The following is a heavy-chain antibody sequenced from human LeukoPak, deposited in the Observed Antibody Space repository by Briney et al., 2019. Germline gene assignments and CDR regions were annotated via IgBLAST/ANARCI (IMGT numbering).Heavy chain of an antibody. Sequence: GGSLRLSCAASGFTFSSYDMHWVRQATGKGLEWVSAIGTAGDTYYPGSVKGRFTISRENAKNSLYLQMNSLRAGDTAVYYCARDHGDSPGYWYFDLWGRGTLVTVSS. J-gene: IGHJ2*01. CDR3: ARDHGDSPGYWYFDL. V-gene: IGHV3-13*01. CDR1: GFTFSSYD. D-gene: IGHD4-17*01. CDR2: IGTAGDT.